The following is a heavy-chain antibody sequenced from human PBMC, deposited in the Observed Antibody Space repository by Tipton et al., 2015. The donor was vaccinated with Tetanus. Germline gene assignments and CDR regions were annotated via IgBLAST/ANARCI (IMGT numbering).Heavy chain of an antibody. D-gene: IGHD6-6*01. CDR2: IFPDDSDT. V-gene: IGHV5-51*01. CDR1: GYSFTSHW. J-gene: IGHJ4*02. Sequence: QLVQSGADVKKPGEPLKISCKASGYSFTSHWIGWVRQMPGKGLEWMGMIFPDDSDTRYSPSFQGHVTFSVDKSTSTVYLQWSSLKASDPAMYFCARMYSTSSPFDHWGQGTLVAVSS. CDR3: ARMYSTSSPFDH.